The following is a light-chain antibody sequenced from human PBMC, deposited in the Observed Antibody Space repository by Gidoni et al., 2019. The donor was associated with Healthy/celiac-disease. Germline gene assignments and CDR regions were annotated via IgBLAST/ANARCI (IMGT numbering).Light chain of an antibody. V-gene: IGKV3-11*01. CDR3: QQRSNWPLT. CDR2: DAF. J-gene: IGKJ4*01. Sequence: EIVLTQSPGTLSLSPGERATLSCRASQSVSSYLAWYQQKPGQAPRLLIYDAFNRATGIPARFSGSGSGTDFTLTISSLEPEDFAVYYCQQRSNWPLTFXGXTKVEIK. CDR1: QSVSSY.